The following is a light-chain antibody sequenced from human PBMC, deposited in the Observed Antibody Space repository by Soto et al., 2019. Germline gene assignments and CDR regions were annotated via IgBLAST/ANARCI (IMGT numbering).Light chain of an antibody. Sequence: EIVLTQSPATLSLSPGERATLSCRASQSVSSYLAWYQQKPGQAPRLLIYDASNRATGIPARFSGSGSGTDFTLTISSLEPEDFAVYYCQQRSNWPRPTFGQGTKLEIK. CDR1: QSVSSY. V-gene: IGKV3-11*01. CDR2: DAS. CDR3: QQRSNWPRPT. J-gene: IGKJ2*01.